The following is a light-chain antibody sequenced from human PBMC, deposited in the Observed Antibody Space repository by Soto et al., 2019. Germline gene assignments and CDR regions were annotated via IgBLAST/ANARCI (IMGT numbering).Light chain of an antibody. V-gene: IGLV1-40*01. Sequence: QPVLTQPPSVSGAPGQRVTISCSGSYSNIGAGFEVHWYQQVPGTAPKLLVSGHNNRPSGVPDRFFGSKSGTSASLAITGLQADDEADYYCQSYDRSLSSPIFGGWTKVTVL. CDR3: QSYDRSLSSPI. CDR2: GHN. CDR1: YSNIGAGFE. J-gene: IGLJ2*01.